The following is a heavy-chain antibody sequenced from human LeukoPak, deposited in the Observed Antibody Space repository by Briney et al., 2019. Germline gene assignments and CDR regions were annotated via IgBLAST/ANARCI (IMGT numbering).Heavy chain of an antibody. D-gene: IGHD6-13*01. CDR1: GGTFSSYA. J-gene: IGHJ4*02. V-gene: IGHV1-69*04. Sequence: SVKVSCEASGGTFSSYAISWVRQAPGQGLEWMGRIIPILGMANYAQKFQGRVTITADKSTSTAYMELSSLRSEDTAVYYCARGGSSSWYGAPIDYWGQGTLVTVSS. CDR2: IIPILGMA. CDR3: ARGGSSSWYGAPIDY.